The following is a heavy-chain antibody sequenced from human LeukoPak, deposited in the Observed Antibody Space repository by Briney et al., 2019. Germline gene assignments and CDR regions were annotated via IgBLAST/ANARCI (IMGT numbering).Heavy chain of an antibody. CDR1: GFPFSTYA. D-gene: IGHD2-2*01. J-gene: IGHJ4*02. CDR2: ICSSSSYI. Sequence: GGSLRLSCAASGFPFSTYAMNWVRQAPGKGLEWVSSICSSSSYIYYADSVKGRFTISRDNAKNSLYLQMNSLRAEDTAVYYCARDSPSSTSWGYWGQGTLVTVSS. V-gene: IGHV3-21*06. CDR3: ARDSPSSTSWGY.